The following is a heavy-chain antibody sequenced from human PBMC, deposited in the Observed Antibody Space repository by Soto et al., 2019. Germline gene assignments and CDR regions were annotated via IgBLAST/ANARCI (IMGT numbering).Heavy chain of an antibody. CDR3: ARELTLTVRMGLYGMDV. J-gene: IGHJ6*02. D-gene: IGHD2-8*01. CDR2: IIPIFGTA. CDR1: GGTFSSYA. V-gene: IGHV1-69*01. Sequence: QVQLVQSGAEVKKPGSSVKVSCKASGGTFSSYAISWVRQAPGQGLEWMGGIIPIFGTANYAQKFQGRVTITADESTSTAYMELSSLRSEDTAVYYCARELTLTVRMGLYGMDVWGQGTTVTVSS.